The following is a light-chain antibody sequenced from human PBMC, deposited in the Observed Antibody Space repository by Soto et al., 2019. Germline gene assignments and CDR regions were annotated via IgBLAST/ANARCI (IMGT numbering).Light chain of an antibody. CDR3: QKYNSVPKM. CDR1: QGIRNY. Sequence: DIQMTQSPSSLSASVGDRVTITCRASQGIRNYLAWYQQKPGKVPKLLIYGASTLQSGVPSRFSGSGSGTDFTLTISSLQPEDVATYYCQKYNSVPKMFGRGTKVELK. J-gene: IGKJ4*02. CDR2: GAS. V-gene: IGKV1-27*01.